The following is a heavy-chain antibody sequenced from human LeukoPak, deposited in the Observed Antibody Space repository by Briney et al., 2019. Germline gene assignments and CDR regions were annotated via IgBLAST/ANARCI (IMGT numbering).Heavy chain of an antibody. CDR2: IRYDGSNK. V-gene: IGHV3-30*02. Sequence: GGSLRLSCAASGFTFSSYGMHWVRQAPGKGLEWVAFIRYDGSNKYYADSVKGRFTISRDNSKNTLYLQMGSLRAEDMAVYYCARGFGRTITLAFDIWGQGTMVTVSS. D-gene: IGHD3-16*01. CDR1: GFTFSSYG. J-gene: IGHJ3*02. CDR3: ARGFGRTITLAFDI.